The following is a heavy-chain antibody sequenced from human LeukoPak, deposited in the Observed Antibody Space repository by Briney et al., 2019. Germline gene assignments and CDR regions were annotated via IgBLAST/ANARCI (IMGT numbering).Heavy chain of an antibody. D-gene: IGHD6-13*01. Sequence: ASVKVSCKASGYTFTGYYMHWVRQAPGQGLEWMGWINPNSGGTNYAQKFHGRVTMTRDTSISTAYMELSRLRSDDTAVYYCARDEPVVAQQLEQWGQGTLVTVSS. CDR3: ARDEPVVAQQLEQ. J-gene: IGHJ4*02. CDR1: GYTFTGYY. V-gene: IGHV1-2*02. CDR2: INPNSGGT.